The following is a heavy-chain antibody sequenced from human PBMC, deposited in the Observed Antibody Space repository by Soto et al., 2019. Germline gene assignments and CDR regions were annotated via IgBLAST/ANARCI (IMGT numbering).Heavy chain of an antibody. CDR3: ARRGSGSYSDY. J-gene: IGHJ4*02. V-gene: IGHV4-39*01. Sequence: QLQLQESGPGLVKPSETLSLTCTVSGGSISSNNYYWGWIRQPPGKGLEWIGTIYYSGSTYYNPSLKSPVTISVDTSKNQFSLKLSPVTAADSAVYYCARRGSGSYSDYWGQGTLVTVSS. CDR1: GGSISSNNYY. CDR2: IYYSGST. D-gene: IGHD3-10*01.